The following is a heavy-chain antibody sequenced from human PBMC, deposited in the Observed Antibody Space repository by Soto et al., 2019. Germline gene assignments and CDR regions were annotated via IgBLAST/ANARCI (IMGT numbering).Heavy chain of an antibody. CDR3: TRDPSVAAGASTILYFYYDGSGV. CDR1: GFTFSSYW. D-gene: IGHD2-2*01. Sequence: EVQLVESGGGLVQPGGSLRLSCAASGFTFSSYWMSWVRQAPGKGLEWVANIKQDGIEKNYVDSVKGRFTISRDNAKNSLDLQLKRLRTENTAVYYWTRDPSVAAGASTILYFYYDGSGVWGQAPTVTAS. V-gene: IGHV3-7*01. CDR2: IKQDGIEK. J-gene: IGHJ6*02.